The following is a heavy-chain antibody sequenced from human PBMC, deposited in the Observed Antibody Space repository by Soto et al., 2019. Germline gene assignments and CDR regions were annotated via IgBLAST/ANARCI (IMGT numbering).Heavy chain of an antibody. CDR3: ARSRFEILTGPFDS. CDR2: IYWHDDK. D-gene: IGHD3-9*01. CDR1: GFSLSNTGMT. J-gene: IGHJ5*01. V-gene: IGHV2-5*08. Sequence: QITLKESGPALVKPTQTLTLTCTFSGFSLSNTGMTVGWNRQPPGKALEWLALIYWHDDKRYNPSLKNRLTIAKDTSKNQVVLTLTNVGPVVTATYYCARSRFEILTGPFDSWGQGTLVTVSS.